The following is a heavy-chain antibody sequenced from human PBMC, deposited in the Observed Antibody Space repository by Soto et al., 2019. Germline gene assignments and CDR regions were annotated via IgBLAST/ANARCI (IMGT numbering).Heavy chain of an antibody. CDR2: IIPIFGTA. J-gene: IGHJ5*02. D-gene: IGHD4-17*01. CDR1: GGTFSSYA. CDR3: AGESRVWSSVTTSWFDP. Sequence: QVQLVQSGAEVKKPGSSVKVSCKASGGTFSSYAISWVRQAPGQGLEWMGGIIPIFGTANYSQKFQGRVTITAAESTRTAYMELSSMRSEDTAVYYCAGESRVWSSVTTSWFDPWGQGTLVTVSS. V-gene: IGHV1-69*01.